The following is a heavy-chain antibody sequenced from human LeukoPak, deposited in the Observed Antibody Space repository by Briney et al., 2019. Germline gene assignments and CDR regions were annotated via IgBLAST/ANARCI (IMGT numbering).Heavy chain of an antibody. V-gene: IGHV3-74*01. CDR3: ARRVDTYYNFWSGYLDY. CDR2: INIDGSTT. CDR1: GFTFSSYA. Sequence: QTGGSLRLSCAASGFTFSSYAMSWVRQAPGEGLVWVSRINIDGSTTNYADSVKGRFTISRDDAKNSLYLQMNDLRAEDTAVYYCARRVDTYYNFWSGYLDYWGQGTLVTVSS. J-gene: IGHJ4*02. D-gene: IGHD3-3*01.